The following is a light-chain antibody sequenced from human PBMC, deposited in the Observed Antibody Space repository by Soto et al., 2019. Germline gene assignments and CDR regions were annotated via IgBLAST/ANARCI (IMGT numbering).Light chain of an antibody. Sequence: EIVMTQSPATLSVSPGERATLSCRASQSVTTTVAWYQKKHGQAPRLLIYGASTRANGIPARFTGSGSGTDFTLTISSLEPEDFAVYFCQQRAGWPPTFGGGTKVEIK. J-gene: IGKJ4*01. CDR3: QQRAGWPPT. CDR1: QSVTTT. V-gene: IGKV3D-15*01. CDR2: GAS.